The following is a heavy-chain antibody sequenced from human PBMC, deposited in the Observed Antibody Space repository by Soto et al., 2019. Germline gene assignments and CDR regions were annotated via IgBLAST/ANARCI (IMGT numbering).Heavy chain of an antibody. CDR1: GYTFTGYY. J-gene: IGHJ4*02. Sequence: QVQLVQSGAEVKKPGASVKVSCKASGYTFTGYYMHWVRQAPGQGLEWMGWINPNSGGTNYAQKFQGWVTMTRDTAISTAYVELSRLRSDDTAVYYWARSPGGVGTAMYYFDYWGQGTLVTVSS. D-gene: IGHD2-21*02. V-gene: IGHV1-2*04. CDR2: INPNSGGT. CDR3: ARSPGGVGTAMYYFDY.